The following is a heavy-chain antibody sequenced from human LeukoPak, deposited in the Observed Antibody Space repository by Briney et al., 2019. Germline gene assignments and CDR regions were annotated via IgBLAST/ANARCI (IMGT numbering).Heavy chain of an antibody. J-gene: IGHJ5*02. CDR3: ARGSLRVAAAGNLYNWFDP. Sequence: SETLSLTCTVSGGSISSYYWSWIRQPPGKGLEWIGYIYYSGSTNYNPSLKSRVTISVDTSKNKFSLKLSSVTAADTAVYYCARGSLRVAAAGNLYNWFDPWGQGTLVTVSS. D-gene: IGHD6-13*01. CDR2: IYYSGST. CDR1: GGSISSYY. V-gene: IGHV4-59*01.